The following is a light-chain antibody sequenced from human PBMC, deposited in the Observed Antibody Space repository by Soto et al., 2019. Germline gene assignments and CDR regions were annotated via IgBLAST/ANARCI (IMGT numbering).Light chain of an antibody. CDR2: KAS. CDR3: QQYNSYRRT. V-gene: IGKV1-5*03. Sequence: EIQMTQSPSTLSASVGDRVTITCRASQSISSWLAWYQQKPGKAPKLLIYKASSLESGVPSRFSGSGSGTEFTLTISSLQPDDFATYYCQQYNSYRRTFGQGTKVEIK. J-gene: IGKJ1*01. CDR1: QSISSW.